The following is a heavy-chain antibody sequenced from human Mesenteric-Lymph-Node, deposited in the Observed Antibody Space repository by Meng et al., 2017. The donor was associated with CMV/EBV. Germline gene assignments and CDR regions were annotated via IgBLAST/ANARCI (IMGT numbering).Heavy chain of an antibody. V-gene: IGHV4-59*01. CDR2: IYYTGST. J-gene: IGHJ6*02. Sequence: ESLKISCAASRFTFSNYGMSWIRQTPGKGLEWIGYIYYTGSTNYNPSLKSRVTMSVDTSKNQFSLKLTSVTTADTAVYYCARTATVYHYYGLDVWGQGTTVTVSS. CDR3: ARTATVYHYYGLDV. CDR1: RFTFSNYG. D-gene: IGHD4-11*01.